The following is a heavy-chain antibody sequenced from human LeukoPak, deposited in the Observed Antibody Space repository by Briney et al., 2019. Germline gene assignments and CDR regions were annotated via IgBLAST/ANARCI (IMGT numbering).Heavy chain of an antibody. CDR1: GFIFSDHS. Sequence: SGGSLRLSCAASGFIFSDHSMNWVRQAPGKGLEWVSYISSSGSTVYYADSVKGRFTISRDNGKNSLYLQVNSLRVEDTAVYYCARDVLYRSDFWGQGTLVTVSS. J-gene: IGHJ4*02. D-gene: IGHD2-2*02. V-gene: IGHV3-48*01. CDR3: ARDVLYRSDF. CDR2: ISSSGSTV.